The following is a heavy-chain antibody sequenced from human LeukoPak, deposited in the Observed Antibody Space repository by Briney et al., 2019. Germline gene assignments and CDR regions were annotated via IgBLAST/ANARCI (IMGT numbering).Heavy chain of an antibody. D-gene: IGHD2-2*01. V-gene: IGHV1-8*01. Sequence: ASVKVSCKASGYTFTSYDINWVRQATGQGLEWMGWMNPNSGNTGYAQKFQGRVTMTRNTSISTAYMELSSLRSEDTAVYYCARGEYCSSTSCYLSYYYYHYGMDVWGQGTTVTVSS. CDR2: MNPNSGNT. CDR3: ARGEYCSSTSCYLSYYYYHYGMDV. CDR1: GYTFTSYD. J-gene: IGHJ6*02.